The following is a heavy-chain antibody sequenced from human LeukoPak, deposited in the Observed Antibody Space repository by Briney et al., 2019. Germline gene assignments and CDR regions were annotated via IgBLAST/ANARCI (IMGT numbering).Heavy chain of an antibody. D-gene: IGHD2-21*02. Sequence: RTGGSLRLSCAASGFTFDDYAMHWVRQAPGKGLEWVSGISWNSGSIGYADSVKGRFTISRDNAKNSLYLQMNSLRAEDTALYYCAKDANVVVTAPDDYWGQGTLVTVSS. V-gene: IGHV3-9*01. CDR3: AKDANVVVTAPDDY. CDR2: ISWNSGSI. J-gene: IGHJ4*02. CDR1: GFTFDDYA.